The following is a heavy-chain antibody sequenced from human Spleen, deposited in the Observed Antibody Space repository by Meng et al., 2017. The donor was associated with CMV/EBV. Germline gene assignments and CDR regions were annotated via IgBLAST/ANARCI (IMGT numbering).Heavy chain of an antibody. V-gene: IGHV3-74*01. CDR3: ARETQRNFDFWSGVGVLHYFDY. CDR1: GFTFSSYW. J-gene: IGHJ4*02. CDR2: INSDGNIT. D-gene: IGHD3-3*01. Sequence: GGSLRLSCAASGFTFSSYWMHWVRQAPGKGLVWVSRINSDGNITNYADSAKGRFTISRDKSKNSLYLQMNNLRGEDTAVYYCARETQRNFDFWSGVGVLHYFDYWGQGTLVTVSS.